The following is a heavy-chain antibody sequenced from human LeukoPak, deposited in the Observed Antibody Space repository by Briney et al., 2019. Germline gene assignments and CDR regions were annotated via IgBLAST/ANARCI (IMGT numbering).Heavy chain of an antibody. D-gene: IGHD6-19*01. Sequence: GGTLRLSCAASGFTFSSYGMSWVRQAPGKGLEWFSGISGSVGRTYYADFVKGRFTISRDNSKNTLLLQMNSLRAEDTAVYYCAKDGYTEWLGLYYFDDWGQGTLVTVSS. CDR2: ISGSVGRT. V-gene: IGHV3-23*01. CDR1: GFTFSSYG. J-gene: IGHJ4*02. CDR3: AKDGYTEWLGLYYFDD.